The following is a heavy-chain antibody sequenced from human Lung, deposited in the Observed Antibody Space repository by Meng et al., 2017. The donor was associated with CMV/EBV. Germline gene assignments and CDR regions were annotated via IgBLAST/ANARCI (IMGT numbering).Heavy chain of an antibody. CDR3: ASFPPPGKQWLVTDY. Sequence: QLAEAGPGLVQPSGTLSLTCAVSGGSISSSNWWSWVRQPPGKGLEWIGEIYHSGSTNYNPSLKSRVTISVDKSKNQFSLKLSSVTAADTAVYYCASFPPPGKQWLVTDYWGQGTLVTVSS. CDR1: GGSISSSNW. D-gene: IGHD6-19*01. CDR2: IYHSGST. V-gene: IGHV4-4*02. J-gene: IGHJ4*02.